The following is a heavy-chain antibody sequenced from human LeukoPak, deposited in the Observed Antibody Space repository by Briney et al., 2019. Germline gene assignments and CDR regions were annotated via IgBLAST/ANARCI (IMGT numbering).Heavy chain of an antibody. CDR2: ISGSGGGT. D-gene: IGHD4-17*01. V-gene: IGHV3-23*01. CDR3: AKSTVTTVLGYFDY. Sequence: GGSLRLSCAASGFTFSSYAMSWVRQAPGKGLERVSTISGSGGGTYYADSVKGRFTISRDNSKNTLYLQMISLRAEDTAVYYCAKSTVTTVLGYFDYWGQGTPVTVSS. CDR1: GFTFSSYA. J-gene: IGHJ4*02.